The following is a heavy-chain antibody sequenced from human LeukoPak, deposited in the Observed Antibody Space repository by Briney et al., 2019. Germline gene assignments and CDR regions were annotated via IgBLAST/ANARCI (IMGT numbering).Heavy chain of an antibody. CDR3: AKKEGSGWYYYYYGMDV. D-gene: IGHD6-19*01. V-gene: IGHV3-23*01. J-gene: IGHJ6*02. CDR1: GFTFSSYA. Sequence: GSLRLSCAASGFTFSSYAMYWVRQAPGKGLEWVSGISGSGGNTYYADSVKGRFTISRDNSKNTLYLQMNSLRAEDTAAYYCAKKEGSGWYYYYYGMDVWGQGTTVTVSS. CDR2: ISGSGGNT.